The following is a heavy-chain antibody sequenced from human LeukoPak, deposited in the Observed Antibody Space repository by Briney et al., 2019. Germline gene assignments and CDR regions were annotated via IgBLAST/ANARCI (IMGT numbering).Heavy chain of an antibody. D-gene: IGHD2-15*01. V-gene: IGHV3-21*01. J-gene: IGHJ5*02. Sequence: TSGGSLRLSCAASGFTFNRYNMNWVRRAPGKGLEWVSSISTSSSYIYYADSVRGRFTISRDNAKNALYLQMNSLRAEDTAVYSCARGADGVSSNSRGWFDPWGQGTLVTVSS. CDR1: GFTFNRYN. CDR2: ISTSSSYI. CDR3: ARGADGVSSNSRGWFDP.